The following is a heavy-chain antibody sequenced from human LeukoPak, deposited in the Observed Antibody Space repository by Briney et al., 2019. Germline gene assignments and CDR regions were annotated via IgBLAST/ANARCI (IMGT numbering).Heavy chain of an antibody. CDR1: GYTFTGYY. J-gene: IGHJ6*03. V-gene: IGHV1-2*02. CDR2: INPNSGGT. Sequence: VASVKVSCKASGYTFTGYYMHWVRQAPGQGLEWMGWINPNSGGTNYAQKFQGRVTMTRDTSISTAYMELSRLRSDDTAVYYCARDEAVWDLADYYYYYMDVWGKGTTVTVSS. CDR3: ARDEAVWDLADYYYYYMDV. D-gene: IGHD1-14*01.